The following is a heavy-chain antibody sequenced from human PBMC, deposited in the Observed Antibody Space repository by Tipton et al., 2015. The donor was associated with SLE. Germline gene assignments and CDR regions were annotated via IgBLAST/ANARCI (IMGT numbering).Heavy chain of an antibody. CDR3: ARSSWYRGDYYYYMDV. CDR2: IYYTGTT. V-gene: IGHV4-59*08. CDR1: DGSITSYY. J-gene: IGHJ6*03. Sequence: LRLSCSVSDGSITSYYWSWIRQPPGKELEWIGHIYYTGTTYYNPSLKSRVTISVDTSENQFSLKLSSVTAADTAVYYCARSSWYRGDYYYYMDVWGKGTTVTVSS. D-gene: IGHD1-1*01.